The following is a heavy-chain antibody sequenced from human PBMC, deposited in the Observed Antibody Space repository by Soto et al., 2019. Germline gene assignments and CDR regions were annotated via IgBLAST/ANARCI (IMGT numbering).Heavy chain of an antibody. CDR1: GFSFRNAW. D-gene: IGHD2-2*01. CDR2: IKSQGDGGTR. CDR3: TTDLQAYCDGTTCYAGNYYYDDMDV. V-gene: IGHV3-15*01. J-gene: IGHJ6*02. Sequence: EGSLRLSCAASGFSFRNAWMSWVRPAPGKGLEWVGHIKSQGDGGTRDYAAPVKGRFTISRGDSKNTLFLQMNSLKNEDTAVYFCTTDLQAYCDGTTCYAGNYYYDDMDVWGQGTTVTVSS.